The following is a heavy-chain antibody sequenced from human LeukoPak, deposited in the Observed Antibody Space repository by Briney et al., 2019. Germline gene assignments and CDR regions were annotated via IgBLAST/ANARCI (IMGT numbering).Heavy chain of an antibody. V-gene: IGHV4-61*05. D-gene: IGHD6-13*01. CDR2: IYYSGST. CDR3: ASSPIAAAGPFLYYFDY. CDR1: GGSISSSSYY. J-gene: IGHJ4*02. Sequence: SETLSLTCTVSGGSISSSSYYWSWIRQPPGKGLEWIGYIYYSGSTNYNPSLKSRVTISVDTSKNQFSLKLSSVTAADTAVYYCASSPIAAAGPFLYYFDYWGQGTLVTVSS.